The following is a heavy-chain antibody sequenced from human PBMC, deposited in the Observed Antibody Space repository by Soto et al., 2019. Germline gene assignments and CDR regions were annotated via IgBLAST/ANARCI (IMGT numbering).Heavy chain of an antibody. CDR1: GGSLSTNA. Sequence: QVQLVQSGAEVKKVGSSVKVSCKTSGGSLSTNAISWVRQAPGQGLEWMGAIIPMFGSPKYAQKLQGRVTISADNPRNTIYMEMISLTSADTAVYYCARGGFVAGLYNALDTWGQGTTVAVSS. CDR3: ARGGFVAGLYNALDT. CDR2: IIPMFGSP. D-gene: IGHD6-19*01. V-gene: IGHV1-69*06. J-gene: IGHJ6*02.